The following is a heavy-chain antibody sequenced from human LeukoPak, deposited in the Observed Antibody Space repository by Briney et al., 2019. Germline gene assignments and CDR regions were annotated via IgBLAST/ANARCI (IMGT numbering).Heavy chain of an antibody. CDR2: IYYSGST. J-gene: IGHJ4*02. V-gene: IGHV4-59*01. Sequence: SETLSLTCTVSGGSISSYYWSWIRQPPGKGLEWIGYIYYSGSTNYSPPLKGRATLSVDTSKNQISLRLSSVTAADTAVYFCARVNSGTYYMPFDYWGQGSLVTVSS. D-gene: IGHD1-26*01. CDR3: ARVNSGTYYMPFDY. CDR1: GGSISSYY.